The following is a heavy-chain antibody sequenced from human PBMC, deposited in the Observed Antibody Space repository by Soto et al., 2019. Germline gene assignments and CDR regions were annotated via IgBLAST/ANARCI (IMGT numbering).Heavy chain of an antibody. Sequence: LTLSCSTYGFPCHDAALHWVRQVPGKGLEWVGGIRTRTNSYATQYVASVKGRFTISRDDSKNTAYLQMNILTIEDTAVYYCTRHPIDYSGQGP. CDR1: GFPCHDAA. CDR2: IRTRTNSYAT. J-gene: IGHJ4*02. V-gene: IGHV3-73*01. CDR3: TRHPIDY.